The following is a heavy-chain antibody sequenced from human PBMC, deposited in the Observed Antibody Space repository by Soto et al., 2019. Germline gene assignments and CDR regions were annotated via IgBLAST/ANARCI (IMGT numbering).Heavy chain of an antibody. CDR2: IYYSGST. D-gene: IGHD2-2*01. CDR3: ARVAKRYCSSTSCSSRYYYYYMDV. CDR1: GGSISSYY. J-gene: IGHJ6*03. V-gene: IGHV4-59*08. Sequence: SETLSLTCTVSGGSISSYYWSWIRQPPGKGLEWIGYIYYSGSTNYNPSLKSRVTISVDTSKNQFSLKLSSVTAADTAVYYLARVAKRYCSSTSCSSRYYYYYMDVWGIGTTVTVSS.